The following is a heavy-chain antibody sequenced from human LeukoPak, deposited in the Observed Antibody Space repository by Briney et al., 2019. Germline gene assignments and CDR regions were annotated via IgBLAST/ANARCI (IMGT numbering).Heavy chain of an antibody. CDR3: ARERYCSSTSCSYFDY. D-gene: IGHD2-2*01. V-gene: IGHV3-21*01. CDR2: ISSSSSYI. CDR1: GFTFSSYS. Sequence: GGSLRLSCAASGFTFSSYSMNWVRQAPGRGLEWVSSISSSSSYIYYADSVKGRFTISRDNAKNSLYLQMNSLRAEDTAVYYCARERYCSSTSCSYFDYWGQGTLVTVSS. J-gene: IGHJ4*02.